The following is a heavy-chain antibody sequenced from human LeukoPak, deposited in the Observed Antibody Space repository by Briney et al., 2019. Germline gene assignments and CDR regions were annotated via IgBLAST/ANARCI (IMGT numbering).Heavy chain of an antibody. CDR1: GGSVSFYY. D-gene: IGHD6-13*01. V-gene: IGHV4-59*08. J-gene: IGHJ4*02. CDR3: ARRGRAAAANFDY. Sequence: SETLSLTCTVSGGSVSFYYWNWIRQPPGKGLEWIGYVYYTGNTNYNPSLKSRVTISVDTSKHQFSLKLSCVTAADTAVYYCARRGRAAAANFDYWGQGTLVTVSS. CDR2: VYYTGNT.